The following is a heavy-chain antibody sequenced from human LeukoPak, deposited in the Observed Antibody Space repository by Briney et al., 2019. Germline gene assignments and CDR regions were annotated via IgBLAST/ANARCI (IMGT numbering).Heavy chain of an antibody. CDR2: IIPIFGTA. V-gene: IGHV1-69*13. D-gene: IGHD4-11*01. Sequence: SVKVSCKASGGTFSSYAISWVRQAPGQGLEWMGGIIPIFGTANYAQKFQGRVTITADESTSTAYMELSSLRSEDTAVYYCARAPYSNYGMDVWGQGTTVTVSS. CDR1: GGTFSSYA. CDR3: ARAPYSNYGMDV. J-gene: IGHJ6*02.